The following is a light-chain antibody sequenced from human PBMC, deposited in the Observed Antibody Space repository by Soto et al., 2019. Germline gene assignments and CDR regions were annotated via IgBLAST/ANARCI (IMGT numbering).Light chain of an antibody. J-gene: IGLJ7*01. Sequence: QSVLTQPPSASGTPGQRVTISCSGSSSNIGSNYVYWYQQLPGTAPKLLIYRNNQRPSGVPDRFSGSKSGTSASLAISGLRSEDEADYYSAAWDDSLSAPVFGGGTQLTVL. CDR1: SSNIGSNY. V-gene: IGLV1-47*01. CDR2: RNN. CDR3: AAWDDSLSAPV.